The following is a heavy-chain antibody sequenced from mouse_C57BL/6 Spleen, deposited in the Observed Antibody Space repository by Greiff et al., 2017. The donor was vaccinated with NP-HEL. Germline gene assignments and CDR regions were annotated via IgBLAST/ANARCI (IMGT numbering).Heavy chain of an antibody. CDR3: ARGGPYYFDY. CDR1: GYAFSSSW. CDR2: IYPGDGDT. Sequence: QVLLQQSGPELVKPGASVKISCKASGYAFSSSWMNWVKQRPGKGLEWIGRIYPGDGDTNYNGKFKGKATLTADKSSSTAYMQLSSLTSEDSAVYFCARGGPYYFDYWGEGTTLTVSS. J-gene: IGHJ2*01. V-gene: IGHV1-82*01.